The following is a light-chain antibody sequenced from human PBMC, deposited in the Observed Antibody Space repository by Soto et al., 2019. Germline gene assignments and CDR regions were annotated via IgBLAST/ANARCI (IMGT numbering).Light chain of an antibody. CDR3: SSYTSSSTLLYV. CDR1: SSDVGGYNY. CDR2: DVS. J-gene: IGLJ1*01. V-gene: IGLV2-14*01. Sequence: QSALTQPASVSGSPGQSITISFTGTSSDVGGYNYVSWYQQHPGKAPKLIIYDVSNRPSGVSNRFSGSKSGNTASLTISGLQAEDEADYYCSSYTSSSTLLYVFGTGTKLTVL.